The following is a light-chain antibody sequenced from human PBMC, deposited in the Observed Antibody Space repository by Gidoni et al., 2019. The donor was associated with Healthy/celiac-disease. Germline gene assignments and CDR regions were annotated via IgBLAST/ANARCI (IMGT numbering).Light chain of an antibody. CDR1: QSVSSSY. V-gene: IGKV3-20*01. CDR3: QQYGSSPET. Sequence: EIVLTPSPRTLSLSPGEIATLACRASQSVSSSYLAWYQQKPGQAPRLLIYGASSRATGIPDRFSGSGSGTDFTLTISRLEPEDFAVYYCQQYGSSPETFGQGTKLEIK. J-gene: IGKJ2*01. CDR2: GAS.